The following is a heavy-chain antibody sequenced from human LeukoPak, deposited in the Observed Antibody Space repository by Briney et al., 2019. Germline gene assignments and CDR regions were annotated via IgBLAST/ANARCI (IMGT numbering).Heavy chain of an antibody. V-gene: IGHV4-59*12. CDR1: GDSISSYY. CDR2: IYYSGST. J-gene: IGHJ4*02. CDR3: ARGGSYWDDYYFDY. D-gene: IGHD1-26*01. Sequence: SETLSLTCTVSGDSISSYYWSWIRQPPGKGLEWIGYIYYSGSTYYNPSLKSRVTISVDTSKNQFSLKLSSVTAADTAVYYCARGGSYWDDYYFDYWGQGTLVTVSS.